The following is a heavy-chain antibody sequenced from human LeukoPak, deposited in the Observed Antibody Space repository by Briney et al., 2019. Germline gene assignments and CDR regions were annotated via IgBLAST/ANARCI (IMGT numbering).Heavy chain of an antibody. CDR3: ARKRNYGSGSLFWFDP. Sequence: SQTLSLTCAISGDSVSSNSAAWNWIRQSPSRGLEWLGSTYYRSKWYNDYAVSVKSRITINPDTSKNQFSLQLNSVTAADTAVYYCARKRNYGSGSLFWFDPWGQGTLVTVSS. J-gene: IGHJ5*02. D-gene: IGHD3-10*01. CDR2: TYYRSKWYN. CDR1: GDSVSSNSAA. V-gene: IGHV6-1*01.